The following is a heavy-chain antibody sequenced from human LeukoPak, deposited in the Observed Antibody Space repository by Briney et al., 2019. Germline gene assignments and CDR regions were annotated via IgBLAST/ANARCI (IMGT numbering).Heavy chain of an antibody. Sequence: PSETLSLTCTVSGGSISSSSYYWGWIRQPPGKGLEWIGSIYYSGSTYYNPSLKSRVTISVDTSKNQFSLKLSSVTAADTAVYYCARLANYDILTGYYEIYYFDYWGQGTLVTVSS. J-gene: IGHJ4*02. CDR3: ARLANYDILTGYYEIYYFDY. CDR1: GGSISSSSYY. D-gene: IGHD3-9*01. V-gene: IGHV4-39*01. CDR2: IYYSGST.